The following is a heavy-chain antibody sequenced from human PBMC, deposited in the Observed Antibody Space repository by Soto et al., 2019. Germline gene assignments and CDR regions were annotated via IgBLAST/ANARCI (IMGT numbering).Heavy chain of an antibody. CDR2: ISYDGSNK. CDR1: GFTFSSYG. Sequence: GGSLRLSCAASGFTFSSYGMHWVRQAPGKGLEWVAVISYDGSNKYYADSVKGRFTISRDNSKNTLYLQMNSLRAEDTAVYYCAKDNEGPTPYYYDSSGYWGAPGYWGQRTLVTVSS. V-gene: IGHV3-30*18. D-gene: IGHD3-22*01. CDR3: AKDNEGPTPYYYDSSGYWGAPGY. J-gene: IGHJ4*02.